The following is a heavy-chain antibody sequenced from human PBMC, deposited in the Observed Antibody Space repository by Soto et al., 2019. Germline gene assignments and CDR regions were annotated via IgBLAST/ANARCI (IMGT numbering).Heavy chain of an antibody. Sequence: GGSLRLSCAASGFPFSSYGMHWVRQAPGKGLDWVAVIWYDGSNKDYAESVKGRFTISRDNSKNTLYLQMNSLRADDTAVYYCASSINWSQGTLVTVSS. CDR1: GFPFSSYG. CDR2: IWYDGSNK. J-gene: IGHJ4*02. CDR3: ASSIN. V-gene: IGHV3-33*01.